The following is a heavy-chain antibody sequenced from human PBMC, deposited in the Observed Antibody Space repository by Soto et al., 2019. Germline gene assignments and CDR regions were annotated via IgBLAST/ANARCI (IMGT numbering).Heavy chain of an antibody. CDR3: ARGFQRVTNLGY. CDR1: GGSISSSSYY. J-gene: IGHJ4*02. V-gene: IGHV4-39*01. Sequence: QLQLQESGPGLVKPSETLSLTCTVSGGSISSSSYYWGWIRQPPGKGLEWIGSIYYSGSTYYNPSLKSRVTISVDTSKNQFSLKLSSVTAADTAVYYCARGFQRVTNLGYWGQGTLVTVSS. D-gene: IGHD4-17*01. CDR2: IYYSGST.